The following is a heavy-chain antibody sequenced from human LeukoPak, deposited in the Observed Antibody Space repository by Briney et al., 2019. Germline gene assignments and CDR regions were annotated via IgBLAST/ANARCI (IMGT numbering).Heavy chain of an antibody. CDR2: IYYSGST. CDR1: GGSISSYY. V-gene: IGHV4-59*01. J-gene: IGHJ5*02. Sequence: SETPSLTCTVSGGSISSYYWSWIRQPPGKGLEWIGYIYYSGSTNYNPSLKSRVTISVDTSKNQFSLKLSSVTAADTAVYYCARDWYSSSWPNNWFDPWGQGTLVTVSS. D-gene: IGHD6-13*01. CDR3: ARDWYSSSWPNNWFDP.